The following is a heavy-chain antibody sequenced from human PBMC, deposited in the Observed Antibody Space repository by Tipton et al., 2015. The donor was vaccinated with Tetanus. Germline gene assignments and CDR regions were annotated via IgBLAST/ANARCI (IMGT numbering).Heavy chain of an antibody. J-gene: IGHJ3*02. Sequence: GLVKPSETLSLTCTVSGGSISSYYWSWIRQPAGKGLEWIGRIYTSGSTNYNPSLKSRVTMSVDTSKNQFSLKLSSVTAVDTAVFSCASHYGSGSDDAFDIWGQGTMVTVSS. CDR1: GGSISSYY. D-gene: IGHD3-10*01. CDR2: IYTSGST. CDR3: ASHYGSGSDDAFDI. V-gene: IGHV4-4*07.